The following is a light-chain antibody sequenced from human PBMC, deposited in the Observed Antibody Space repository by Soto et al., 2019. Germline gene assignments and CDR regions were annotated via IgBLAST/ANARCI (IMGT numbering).Light chain of an antibody. CDR3: AAWDDSLLGM. CDR2: GSN. Sequence: QSVLTQPPSASGAPGQRVTISCSGSTSNIGSNSVNWYQQVPGTDPRLLIYGSNQRPSGVTDRFSASKSGTSAALVISGLQSEDEASYYCAAWDDSLLGMFGGGTKLTV. CDR1: TSNIGSNS. J-gene: IGLJ3*02. V-gene: IGLV1-44*01.